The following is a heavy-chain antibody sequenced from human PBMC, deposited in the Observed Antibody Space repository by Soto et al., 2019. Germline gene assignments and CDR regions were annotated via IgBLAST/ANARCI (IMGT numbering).Heavy chain of an antibody. V-gene: IGHV3-7*01. Sequence: GGSLRLSCAASGFTFSSYAMSWVRQAPGKGLEWVASIKQDGTKKQYADSVKGRFTISRDNAENSLYLQVSSLRAEDTAIYYCAKVVVLADTGAFDIWGQGTMVTVSS. CDR1: GFTFSSYA. D-gene: IGHD2-15*01. CDR2: IKQDGTKK. CDR3: AKVVVLADTGAFDI. J-gene: IGHJ3*02.